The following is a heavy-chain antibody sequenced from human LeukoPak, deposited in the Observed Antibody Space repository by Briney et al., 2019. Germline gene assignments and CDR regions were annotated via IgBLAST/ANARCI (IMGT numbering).Heavy chain of an antibody. Sequence: GGSLRLSCADSGFTFSSNTMRWVRQAPGRGLAWVSAIDGSGVTTFYADSVKGRFTISRDNSKNTLFLQMNSLRAEDTAIYYCTKRTPEYSSSWCLDYWGQGTLVTVSS. J-gene: IGHJ4*02. V-gene: IGHV3-23*01. CDR2: IDGSGVTT. D-gene: IGHD6-13*01. CDR3: TKRTPEYSSSWCLDY. CDR1: GFTFSSNT.